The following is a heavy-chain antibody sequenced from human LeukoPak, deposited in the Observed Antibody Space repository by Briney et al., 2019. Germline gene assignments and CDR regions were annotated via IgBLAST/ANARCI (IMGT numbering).Heavy chain of an antibody. D-gene: IGHD2-2*01. CDR3: ATGYCSSTSCSYYMDV. CDR1: GYTFTNYD. CDR2: MKPNSGNT. V-gene: IGHV1-8*01. Sequence: ASVKVSCKASGYTFTNYDINWVRQATGQGLEWMGYMKPNSGNTGYAQKFQGRVTMTRDTSVSTAYMELSSLTSEDTAVYYCATGYCSSTSCSYYMDVWGKGTTVTVSS. J-gene: IGHJ6*03.